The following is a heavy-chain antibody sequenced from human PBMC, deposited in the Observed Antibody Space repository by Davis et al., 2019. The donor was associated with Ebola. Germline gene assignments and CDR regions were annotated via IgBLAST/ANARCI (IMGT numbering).Heavy chain of an antibody. CDR2: ISADAAST. CDR1: GFSVITDY. D-gene: IGHD3-10*01. Sequence: GESLKISCAISGFSVITDYMSWVRQAPGKGLEWLSAISADAASTYYADSVKGRFTISRDISTNTVYLQMSSLGVADTALYYCARELGYGSGVDYWGQGTLVTVSS. V-gene: IGHV3-23*01. J-gene: IGHJ4*02. CDR3: ARELGYGSGVDY.